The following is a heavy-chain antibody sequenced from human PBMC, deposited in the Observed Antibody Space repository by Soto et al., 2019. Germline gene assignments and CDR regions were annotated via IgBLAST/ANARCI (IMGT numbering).Heavy chain of an antibody. CDR3: ASGASRWYPYFFDS. D-gene: IGHD6-13*01. CDR1: EGTFNSYA. CDR2: IIPYYNTL. J-gene: IGHJ4*02. Sequence: QAQVVQSGAEVRKPGSSVKLSCTASEGTFNSYAIAWVRQAPGQGLEWVGGIIPYYNTLNYAQKFQDRVTITADDSTNTVYMELSSLRSDDTAVYFCASGASRWYPYFFDSWAQGTLVTVSS. V-gene: IGHV1-69*01.